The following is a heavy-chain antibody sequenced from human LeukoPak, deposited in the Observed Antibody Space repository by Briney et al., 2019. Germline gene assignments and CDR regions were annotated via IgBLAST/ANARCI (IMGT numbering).Heavy chain of an antibody. D-gene: IGHD2-8*01. CDR1: GFTFSHYW. J-gene: IGHJ3*01. CDR3: ARDHNVADV. V-gene: IGHV3-7*01. Sequence: GGSLRLSCEASGFTFSHYWMTWYRQAPGKGLEWVANLNQDGSVQAYGDSVRGRFTISRDNAKSSVYIQMSSLRVEDTAMYYCARDHNVADVWGQGTMVTVSS. CDR2: LNQDGSVQ.